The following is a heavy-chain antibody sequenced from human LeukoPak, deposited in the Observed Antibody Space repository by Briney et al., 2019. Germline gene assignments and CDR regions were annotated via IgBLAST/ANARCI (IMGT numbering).Heavy chain of an antibody. D-gene: IGHD3-3*01. J-gene: IGHJ4*02. Sequence: GGSLRLSCAASGFTFSIYGMHWVRQAPGKGLEWVAVIWYDGSNKYYADSVKGRFTISRDNSKNTLYLQMNSLRAEDTAVYYCARDPALLYDFWSGYSRTFDYWGQGTLVTVSS. CDR3: ARDPALLYDFWSGYSRTFDY. V-gene: IGHV3-33*08. CDR2: IWYDGSNK. CDR1: GFTFSIYG.